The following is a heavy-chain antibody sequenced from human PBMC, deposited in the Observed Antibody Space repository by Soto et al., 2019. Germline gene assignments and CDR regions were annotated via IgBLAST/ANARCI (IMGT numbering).Heavy chain of an antibody. CDR2: IYHCGST. CDR3: ARALYCSGGSGSPLRGMDV. J-gene: IGHJ6*02. D-gene: IGHD2-15*01. V-gene: IGHV4-38-2*01. Sequence: PSETLSLTCAVSGYSITNGYYWGWIRQPPGQGLEWIGTIYHCGSTYYNPSLKTRVTISVDTSKNQFSLKLSSVAAADTAVYYCARALYCSGGSGSPLRGMDVWGQGTTVTVSS. CDR1: GYSITNGYY.